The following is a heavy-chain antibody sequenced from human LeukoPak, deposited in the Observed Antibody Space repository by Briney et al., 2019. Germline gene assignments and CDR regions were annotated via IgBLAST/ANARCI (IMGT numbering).Heavy chain of an antibody. D-gene: IGHD4-23*01. CDR3: ASSGGNFDY. CDR1: GFTFSSYW. V-gene: IGHV3-66*01. J-gene: IGHJ4*02. CDR2: IYSGGST. Sequence: GGSLRLSCAASGFTFSSYWMSWVRQAPGKGLEWVSVIYSGGSTYYADSVKGRFTIPRDNSKNTLYLQMNSLRAEDTAVYYCASSGGNFDYWGQGTLVTVSS.